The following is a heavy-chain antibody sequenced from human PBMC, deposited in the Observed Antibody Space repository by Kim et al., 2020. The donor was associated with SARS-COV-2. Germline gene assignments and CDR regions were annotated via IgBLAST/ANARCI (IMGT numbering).Heavy chain of an antibody. CDR1: GGSISSYY. CDR3: ARDRQGIAVAAVFDY. J-gene: IGHJ4*02. Sequence: SETLSLTCTVSGGSISSYYWSWIRQPAGKGLEWIGRIYTSGSTNYNPSLKSRVTMSVDTSKNQFSLKLSSVTAADTAVYYCARDRQGIAVAAVFDYWGQGTLVTVSS. V-gene: IGHV4-4*07. CDR2: IYTSGST. D-gene: IGHD6-19*01.